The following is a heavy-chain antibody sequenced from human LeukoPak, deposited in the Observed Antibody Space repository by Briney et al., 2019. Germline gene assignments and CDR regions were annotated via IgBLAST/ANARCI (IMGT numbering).Heavy chain of an antibody. CDR2: IYHSGST. CDR3: ARVRSAGYFDY. D-gene: IGHD1-26*01. Sequence: SETLSLTCAVSGGSISSGGYSWSWIRQPPGKGLEWIGYIYHSGSTYYNPSLKSRVTISVDTSKNQFSLKLSSVTAADTAVYYCARVRSAGYFDYWGQGTLVTVSS. V-gene: IGHV4-30-2*01. CDR1: GGSISSGGYS. J-gene: IGHJ4*02.